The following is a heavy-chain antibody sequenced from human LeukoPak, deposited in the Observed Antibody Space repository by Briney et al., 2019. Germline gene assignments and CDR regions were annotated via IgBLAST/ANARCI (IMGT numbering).Heavy chain of an antibody. CDR1: GFTFSSYA. J-gene: IGHJ4*02. Sequence: GGSLRLSCAASGFTFSSYAMSWVRQAPGKGLEWVSAISGSGGSTYYADSVKGRFTISRDNSKKTLYLQMNSLRAEDTAVYYCAKTRKVGSGWGYYFDYWGQGTLVTVSS. CDR2: ISGSGGST. D-gene: IGHD6-19*01. CDR3: AKTRKVGSGWGYYFDY. V-gene: IGHV3-23*01.